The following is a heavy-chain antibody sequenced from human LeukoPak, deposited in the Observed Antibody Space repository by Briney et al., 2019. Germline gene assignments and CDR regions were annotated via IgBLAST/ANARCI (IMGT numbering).Heavy chain of an antibody. J-gene: IGHJ4*02. CDR1: GYTFTSYG. CDR3: ARDKGRIFWSGPTGDY. Sequence: ASVKVSCKASGYTFTSYGISWVRQAPGQGLECMGWISAYNGNTNYAQKLQGRVTMTTDTSTSTAYMELRSLRSDDTAVYYCARDKGRIFWSGPTGDYWGQGTLVTVSS. D-gene: IGHD3-3*01. CDR2: ISAYNGNT. V-gene: IGHV1-18*01.